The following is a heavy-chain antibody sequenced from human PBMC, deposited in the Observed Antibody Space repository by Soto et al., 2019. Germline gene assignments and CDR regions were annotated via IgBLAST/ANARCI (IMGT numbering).Heavy chain of an antibody. V-gene: IGHV4-30-4*01. CDR2: IYTSGTT. CDR1: GGSISSGEFF. CDR3: AREVAFCTDISCYPRWFDP. D-gene: IGHD2-2*01. J-gene: IGHJ5*02. Sequence: QVQLQESGPGLVKPSQTLSLTCTVSGGSISSGEFFWSWVRQPPGKGLEWLGYIYTSGTTYYNPSLTSRLTISVDASKNQLSLELTSVTAADTAVYYCAREVAFCTDISCYPRWFDPWGQGTLVTVSS.